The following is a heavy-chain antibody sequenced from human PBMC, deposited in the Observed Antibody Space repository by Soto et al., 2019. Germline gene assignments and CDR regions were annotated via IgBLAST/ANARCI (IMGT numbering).Heavy chain of an antibody. Sequence: SVKVSCKASGGTFSSYTISWVRQAPGQGLEWMGRIIPILGIANYAQKFQGRVTITADKSTSTAYMELNSLRSEDTAVYYCAKIKWGIADGVHPDHYYYYGMDVWGQGTTVTVSS. D-gene: IGHD6-13*01. V-gene: IGHV1-69*02. CDR1: GGTFSSYT. CDR2: IIPILGIA. CDR3: AKIKWGIADGVHPDHYYYYGMDV. J-gene: IGHJ6*02.